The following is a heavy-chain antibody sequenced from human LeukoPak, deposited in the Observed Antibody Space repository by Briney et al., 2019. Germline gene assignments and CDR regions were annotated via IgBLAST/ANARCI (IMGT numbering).Heavy chain of an antibody. CDR1: GYTFTSYD. Sequence: ASVKVSCRASGYTFTSYDINWVRQATGQGLEWMGWMNPNSGNTGYAQKFQGGVTMTRDTSISTAYMELSSLGSEDTAVYYCARGASLRAVVVGATTSPPMPYDFWGQGTLVTVSS. J-gene: IGHJ4*02. V-gene: IGHV1-8*01. CDR2: MNPNSGNT. D-gene: IGHD2-15*01. CDR3: ARGASLRAVVVGATTSPPMPYDF.